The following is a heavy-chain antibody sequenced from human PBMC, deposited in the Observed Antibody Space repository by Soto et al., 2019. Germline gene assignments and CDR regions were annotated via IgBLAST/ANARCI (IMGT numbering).Heavy chain of an antibody. J-gene: IGHJ3*02. V-gene: IGHV5-10-1*03. CDR3: ESFLAGGGNFGDAFDI. CDR1: GYSFTSYW. D-gene: IGHD2-21*02. Sequence: EVQLVQSGAEVKKPGESLRISCKGSGYSFTSYWISWVRQMPGKGLEWMGRIDPSDSYTNYSPSFQGHVTISADKSISTAYLQWSSLKASDTAMYYCESFLAGGGNFGDAFDIWGQGTMVIVSS. CDR2: IDPSDSYT.